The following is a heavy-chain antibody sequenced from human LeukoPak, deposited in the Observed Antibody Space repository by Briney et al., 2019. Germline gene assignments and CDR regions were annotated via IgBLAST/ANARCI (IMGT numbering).Heavy chain of an antibody. CDR1: GFTFSSYA. CDR2: ISGSGGST. CDR3: ATIGSRFDSSGYSQLGYFDH. D-gene: IGHD3-22*01. V-gene: IGHV3-23*01. J-gene: IGHJ4*02. Sequence: GGSLRLSCAASGFTFSSYAMSWVRQAPGKGLEWVSAISGSGGSTYYADSVKGRFTISRDNSKNTLFLQMNSLRAEDTAVYYCATIGSRFDSSGYSQLGYFDHWGQGTLVTVSS.